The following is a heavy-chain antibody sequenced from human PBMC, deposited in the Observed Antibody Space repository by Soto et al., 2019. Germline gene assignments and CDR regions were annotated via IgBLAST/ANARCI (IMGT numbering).Heavy chain of an antibody. CDR2: IIPIFGTA. V-gene: IGHV1-69*13. J-gene: IGHJ4*02. Sequence: ASVKVSCKASGGTFSSYAISWVRQAPGQGLEWMGGIIPIFGTANYAQKFQGRVTITADESTSTAYMELSRLRSEDTAVYYCAKETNGIVDHWVQGTLVTVSS. CDR1: GGTFSSYA. CDR3: AKETNGIVDH. D-gene: IGHD1-26*01.